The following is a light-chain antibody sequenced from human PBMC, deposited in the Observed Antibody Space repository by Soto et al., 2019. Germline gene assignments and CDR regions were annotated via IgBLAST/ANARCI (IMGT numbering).Light chain of an antibody. J-gene: IGKJ1*01. CDR2: GAS. CDR3: QSDGGPSWT. V-gene: IGKV3-20*01. CDR1: QSVSSNY. Sequence: ENVLTQSPGTLCLSPGERATLFCRASQSVSSNYLAWYQQKPGQAPRILIFGASSRATGIPDKFSGSGSGTDLTLTISRLDPDDFAVYYCQSDGGPSWTCGQGTKVDIK.